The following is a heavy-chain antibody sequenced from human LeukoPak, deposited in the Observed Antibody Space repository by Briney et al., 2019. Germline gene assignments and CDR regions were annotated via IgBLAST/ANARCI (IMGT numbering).Heavy chain of an antibody. CDR3: ARVDTSMVAFDY. CDR1: DGSISSGGYS. Sequence: PSQTLSLTCAVSDGSISSGGYSWSWIRQPPGKGLEWIGYIYHSGSTYYNPSLKSRVTISVDRSKNQFSLKLSSVTAADTAVYYCARVDTSMVAFDYWGQGTLVTVSS. J-gene: IGHJ4*02. V-gene: IGHV4-30-2*01. CDR2: IYHSGST. D-gene: IGHD5-18*01.